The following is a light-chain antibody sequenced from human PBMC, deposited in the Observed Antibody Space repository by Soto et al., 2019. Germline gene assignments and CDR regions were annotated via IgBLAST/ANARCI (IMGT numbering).Light chain of an antibody. V-gene: IGKV3-20*01. CDR2: GAS. J-gene: IGKJ4*01. CDR1: QSIGTN. Sequence: EIVLTQSPATLSLSPGERAILSCRASQSIGTNLAWYQHHPGQAPRLLISGASNRATGIPDRFSGSGSGTDFTLTSSRLEPEDFAVYYCQQYGSSPPLTFGGGTKVDIK. CDR3: QQYGSSPPLT.